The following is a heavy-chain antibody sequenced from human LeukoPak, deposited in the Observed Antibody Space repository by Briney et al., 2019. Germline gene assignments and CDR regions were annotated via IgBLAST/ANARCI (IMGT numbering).Heavy chain of an antibody. Sequence: PSETLSLTCAVSGGSISSSNWWSWVRQPPGKGLEWIGEIYHSGSTNYNPSLKSRVTISVDKSKNQFSLKLSSVTAADTAVYYCARDRPPYDILTGYYNPPHYGMDVWGQGTTVTVSS. J-gene: IGHJ6*02. D-gene: IGHD3-9*01. CDR3: ARDRPPYDILTGYYNPPHYGMDV. CDR1: GGSISSSNW. V-gene: IGHV4-4*02. CDR2: IYHSGST.